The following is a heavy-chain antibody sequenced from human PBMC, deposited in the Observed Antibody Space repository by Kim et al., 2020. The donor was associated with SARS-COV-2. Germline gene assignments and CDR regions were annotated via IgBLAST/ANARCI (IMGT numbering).Heavy chain of an antibody. CDR2: ISAYNGNT. CDR1: GYTFTSYG. CDR3: ALCLLRGSYHSIDY. J-gene: IGHJ4*02. Sequence: ASVKVSCKASGYTFTSYGISWVRQAPGQGLEWMGWISAYNGNTNYAQKLQGRVTMTTDTSTSTAYMELRSLRSDDTAVYYCALCLLRGSYHSIDYWGQGTLVTVSS. V-gene: IGHV1-18*01. D-gene: IGHD1-26*01.